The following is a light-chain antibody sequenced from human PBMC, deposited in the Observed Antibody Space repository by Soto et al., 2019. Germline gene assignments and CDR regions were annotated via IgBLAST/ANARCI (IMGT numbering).Light chain of an antibody. CDR2: DAS. Sequence: DIQMTQSPSTLYASVGDRVTITCRASQSISSWLAWYQQKPGKAPKLLIYDASSLESGVPSRFSGSGSGTEFTLTISSLQPDDFATYYCQQYNSYAFGGGTKVDIK. V-gene: IGKV1-5*01. CDR3: QQYNSYA. J-gene: IGKJ4*01. CDR1: QSISSW.